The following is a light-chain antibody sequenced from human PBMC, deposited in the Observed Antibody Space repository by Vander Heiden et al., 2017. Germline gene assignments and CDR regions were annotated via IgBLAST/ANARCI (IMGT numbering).Light chain of an antibody. CDR1: SSDVGGYNY. V-gene: IGLV2-14*01. CDR2: EVS. J-gene: IGLJ2*01. Sequence: QSALTQPASVSGSPGQSITISCTGTSSDVGGYNYVSWYQQHPGKAPNLMIYEVSNRPSGVSIRFSGSKSGNTASLTISGLQAEDEADYYCSSYTSSTVVFGGGTKLTVL. CDR3: SSYTSSTVV.